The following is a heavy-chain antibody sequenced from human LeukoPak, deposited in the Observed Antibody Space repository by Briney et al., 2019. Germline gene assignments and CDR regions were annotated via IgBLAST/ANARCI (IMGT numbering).Heavy chain of an antibody. CDR2: INHSGST. J-gene: IGHJ6*04. V-gene: IGHV4-34*01. Sequence: SETLSLTCAVYGGSFSGYYWSWIRQPPGKGLEWIGEINHSGSTNYNPSLKSRVTISVDTSKNQFSLKLSSVTAADTAVYYCAREVGPPGSGSPKHYGMDVWGKGATVTVSS. CDR3: AREVGPPGSGSPKHYGMDV. D-gene: IGHD3-10*01. CDR1: GGSFSGYY.